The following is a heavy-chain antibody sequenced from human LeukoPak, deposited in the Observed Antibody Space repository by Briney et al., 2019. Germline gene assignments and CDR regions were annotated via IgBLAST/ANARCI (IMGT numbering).Heavy chain of an antibody. Sequence: GGSLRLSCAASGFTFSSYGMHWVRQAPGKGLEWVAFIRYDGSNKYYADSVKGQFTISRDNSKNTLYLQMNSLRAEDTAVYYCAKDPAGEYSSSSGPNWFDPWGQGTLVTVSS. D-gene: IGHD6-6*01. J-gene: IGHJ5*02. CDR2: IRYDGSNK. V-gene: IGHV3-30*02. CDR1: GFTFSSYG. CDR3: AKDPAGEYSSSSGPNWFDP.